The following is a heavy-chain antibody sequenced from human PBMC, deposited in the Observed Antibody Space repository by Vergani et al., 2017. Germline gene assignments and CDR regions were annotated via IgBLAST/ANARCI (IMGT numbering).Heavy chain of an antibody. J-gene: IGHJ3*02. D-gene: IGHD3-16*01. CDR2: VFHSGSA. V-gene: IGHV4-38-2*02. CDR1: GYSISRGYY. Sequence: QVQLQEPGPGLVKPSETLSLTCSVSGYSISRGYYWGWIRQPPGKGLGWIATVFHSGSAYYNPSLRRRVTISVETSKNQFSLRLTTLTAADTAVYYCARQFWVSQGVGAFETWGRGTEVSVSS. CDR3: ARQFWVSQGVGAFET.